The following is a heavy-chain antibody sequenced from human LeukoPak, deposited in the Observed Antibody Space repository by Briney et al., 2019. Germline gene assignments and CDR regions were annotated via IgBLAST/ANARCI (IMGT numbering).Heavy chain of an antibody. D-gene: IGHD5-12*01. CDR3: ARDGYELGRYYGMDV. V-gene: IGHV4-31*03. J-gene: IGHJ6*02. Sequence: PSETLSLTCTVSGGSISSGGYYWSWIRQHPGKGLEWIGYIYYSGSTYYNPSLKSRVTISVDTSKNQFPLKLSSVTAADTAVYYCARDGYELGRYYGMDVWGQGTTVTVSS. CDR2: IYYSGST. CDR1: GGSISSGGYY.